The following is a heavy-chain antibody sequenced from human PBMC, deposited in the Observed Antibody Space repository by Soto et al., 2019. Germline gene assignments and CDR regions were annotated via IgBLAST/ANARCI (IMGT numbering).Heavy chain of an antibody. CDR3: ARGNQAYYQFCSGPSAYGMDV. CDR2: ISAYNGNT. D-gene: IGHD3-3*01. CDR1: GYTFTSYG. J-gene: IGHJ6*02. Sequence: ASVKVSCKASGYTFTSYGISWVRQAPGQGLEWMGWISAYNGNTNYAQKLQGRFTMTTDTSTSTAYMELRSLISDDTAVYYCARGNQAYYQFCSGPSAYGMDVWRQGTTVTVS. V-gene: IGHV1-18*01.